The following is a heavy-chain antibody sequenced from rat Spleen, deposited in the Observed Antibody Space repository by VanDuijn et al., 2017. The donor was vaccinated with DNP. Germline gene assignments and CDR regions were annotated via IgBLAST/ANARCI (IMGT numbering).Heavy chain of an antibody. CDR1: GFTFSSFP. V-gene: IGHV5-46*01. CDR3: ARHTLDNSFAMDV. D-gene: IGHD1-10*01. Sequence: EVQLVESGGGLVQPGRSMKLSCAASGFTFSSFPMAWVRQAPTKGLEWVASISTSGGNTYHRDSVKGRFTISRDNAKSTLFLQMNSLRSEDTATYYCARHTLDNSFAMDVWGQGTSITVSS. CDR2: ISTSGGNT. J-gene: IGHJ4*01.